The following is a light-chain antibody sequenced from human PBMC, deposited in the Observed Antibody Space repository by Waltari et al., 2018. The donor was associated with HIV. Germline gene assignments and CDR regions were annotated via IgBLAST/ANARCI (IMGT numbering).Light chain of an antibody. CDR1: DTNIGSHT. V-gene: IGLV1-44*01. Sequence: QSVWAQPPSASGTPGQRVVRSCSGSDTNIGSHTITRFQQLPAPAPKVLVYSDDHRPSGVPDRFSGSKSGTSASLAISGVQSEDEADYYCAAWDDSLNAYVFVSGPKVTVL. J-gene: IGLJ1*01. CDR3: AAWDDSLNAYV. CDR2: SDD.